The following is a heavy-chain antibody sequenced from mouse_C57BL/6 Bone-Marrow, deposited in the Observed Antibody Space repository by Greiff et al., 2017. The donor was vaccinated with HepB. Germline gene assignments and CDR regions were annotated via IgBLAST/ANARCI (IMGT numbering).Heavy chain of an antibody. CDR2: ISNGGGST. CDR3: ARHGRGDYAMDY. J-gene: IGHJ4*01. CDR1: GFTFSDYY. Sequence: EVNVVESGGGLVQPGGSLKLSCAASGFTFSDYYMYWVRQTPEKRLEWVAYISNGGGSTYYPDTVKGRFTISRDNAKNTLYLQMSRLKSEDTAMYYCARHGRGDYAMDYWGQGTSVTVSS. V-gene: IGHV5-12*01.